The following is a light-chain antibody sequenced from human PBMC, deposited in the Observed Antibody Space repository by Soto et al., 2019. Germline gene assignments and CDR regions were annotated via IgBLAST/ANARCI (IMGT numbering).Light chain of an antibody. V-gene: IGKV1-5*01. CDR1: QSIITY. CDR2: DAS. J-gene: IGKJ5*01. Sequence: DIQITQSPSSLCASVGDRGPLTFRASQSIITYLNWYQQKPGKAPKLLIYDASSLQGRVPSRFSGTGSGTESTLTISSLQPDDFATYYCQHYNSYSHFGQGTRLEIK. CDR3: QHYNSYSH.